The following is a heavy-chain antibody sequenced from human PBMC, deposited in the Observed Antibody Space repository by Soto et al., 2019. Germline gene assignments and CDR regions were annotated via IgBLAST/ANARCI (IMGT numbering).Heavy chain of an antibody. D-gene: IGHD6-13*01. J-gene: IGHJ3*02. V-gene: IGHV3-30*03. Sequence: QVQLVDSGGDVVQPGRSLRLSCVASGFTFYSYGMHWVRQAPGKGLEWVAVISYDGSNKYYADSVKGRFTISRDNAKNSLYLQMNSLRAEDTAVYYCARAQQLAPDDDAFDIWGQGTMVTVSS. CDR3: ARAQQLAPDDDAFDI. CDR2: ISYDGSNK. CDR1: GFTFYSYG.